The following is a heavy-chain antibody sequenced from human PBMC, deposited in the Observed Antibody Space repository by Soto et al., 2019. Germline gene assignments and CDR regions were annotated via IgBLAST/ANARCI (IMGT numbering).Heavy chain of an antibody. CDR3: ARLGIVVVPAAIPSFDWFDP. CDR2: IYYSGST. Sequence: SETLSLTCTVSGGSISSSSYYWGWIRQPPGKGLEWIGSIYYSGSTYYNPSLKSRVTISVDTSKNQFSLKLSSVTAADTAVYYCARLGIVVVPAAIPSFDWFDPWGQGTLVTVSS. CDR1: GGSISSSSYY. V-gene: IGHV4-39*01. J-gene: IGHJ5*02. D-gene: IGHD2-2*01.